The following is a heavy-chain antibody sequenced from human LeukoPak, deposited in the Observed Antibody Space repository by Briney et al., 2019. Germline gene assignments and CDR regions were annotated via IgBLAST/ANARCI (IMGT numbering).Heavy chain of an antibody. Sequence: SETLSLTCTVSGGSISSYYWSWIRQPPGKGLEWIGYIYYSGSTNYNPSLKSRVTISVDTSKNQFSLELSSVTAADTAVYYCARRPYGGNFDYWGQGTLVSASS. D-gene: IGHD3-16*01. V-gene: IGHV4-59*08. J-gene: IGHJ4*02. CDR2: IYYSGST. CDR1: GGSISSYY. CDR3: ARRPYGGNFDY.